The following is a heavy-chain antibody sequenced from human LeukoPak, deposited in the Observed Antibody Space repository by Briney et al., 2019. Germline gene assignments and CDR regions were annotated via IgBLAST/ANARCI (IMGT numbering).Heavy chain of an antibody. CDR3: AREYTAMAYDY. Sequence: GGSLRLSCAASGFTFSTYSMNWVRQAPGKGLEWVSYIDSGSSTIYYADSVKGRFTISRDNAKNSLSLQMNNLRVDDSAVYYCAREYTAMAYDYWGQGNLVTVSS. V-gene: IGHV3-48*04. D-gene: IGHD5-18*01. CDR1: GFTFSTYS. CDR2: IDSGSSTI. J-gene: IGHJ4*02.